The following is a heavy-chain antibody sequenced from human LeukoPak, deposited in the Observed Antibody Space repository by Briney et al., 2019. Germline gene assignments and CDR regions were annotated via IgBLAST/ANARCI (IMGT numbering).Heavy chain of an antibody. J-gene: IGHJ4*02. Sequence: SETLSLTCTVSGGSISSSSYYWGWIRQPPGKGLEWIGSIYYSGSTYYNPSLKSRVTISVDTSKNQFSLKLSSVTAADTAVYYCARDLTAAAGGVDYWGQGTLVTVSS. CDR1: GGSISSSSYY. V-gene: IGHV4-39*07. CDR2: IYYSGST. CDR3: ARDLTAAAGGVDY. D-gene: IGHD6-13*01.